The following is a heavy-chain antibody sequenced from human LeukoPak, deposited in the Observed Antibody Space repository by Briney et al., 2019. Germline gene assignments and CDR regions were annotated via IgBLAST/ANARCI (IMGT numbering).Heavy chain of an antibody. V-gene: IGHV3-30*02. D-gene: IGHD3-16*02. CDR1: GFTFSSYG. Sequence: GAPLRLSCAACGFTFSSYGMHWVRKAPDKGLERGAFIRYDGSNKYYADSVKGRFTISRDNSKNTLYLQMNSLRAEDTAVYYCAKDYVWGSYRYGPHYYYYYMDVWGKGTTVTISS. CDR3: AKDYVWGSYRYGPHYYYYYMDV. CDR2: IRYDGSNK. J-gene: IGHJ6*03.